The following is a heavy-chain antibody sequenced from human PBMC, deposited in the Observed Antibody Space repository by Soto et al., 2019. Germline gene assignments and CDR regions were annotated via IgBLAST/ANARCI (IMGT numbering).Heavy chain of an antibody. CDR3: ARDQIRYFDWLPELYYCYGMDV. V-gene: IGHV3-30-3*01. Sequence: QVQLVESGGGVVQPGRSLRLSCAASGFTFSSYAMHWVRQAPGKGLEWVAVISYDGSNKYYADSVKGRFTISRDNSKKTLYLQMNSLRAEDTAVYYCARDQIRYFDWLPELYYCYGMDVWGQGTTVTVSS. CDR2: ISYDGSNK. CDR1: GFTFSSYA. J-gene: IGHJ6*02. D-gene: IGHD3-9*01.